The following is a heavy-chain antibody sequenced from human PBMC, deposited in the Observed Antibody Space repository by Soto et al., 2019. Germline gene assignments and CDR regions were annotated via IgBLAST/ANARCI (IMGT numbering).Heavy chain of an antibody. D-gene: IGHD4-4*01. CDR1: GFTFSSYG. CDR3: ARAADDTVTEDYYYYYGMDV. Sequence: QVQLVESGGGVVQPGRSLRLSCAASGFTFSSYGMHWVRQAPGKGLEWVAVIWYDGSNKYYADSVKGRFTISRDNSKNTRYLQMNSLRAEDTAVYYCARAADDTVTEDYYYYYGMDVWGQGTTVTVSS. J-gene: IGHJ6*02. CDR2: IWYDGSNK. V-gene: IGHV3-33*01.